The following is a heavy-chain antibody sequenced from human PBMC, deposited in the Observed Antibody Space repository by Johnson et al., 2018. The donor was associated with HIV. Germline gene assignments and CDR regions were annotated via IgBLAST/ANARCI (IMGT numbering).Heavy chain of an antibody. V-gene: IGHV3-64*01. CDR3: ARYGYRPEAAFDI. CDR1: GFTFSSYA. D-gene: IGHD5-24*01. Sequence: EVQLVESGGGLVQPGGSLRLSCAASGFTFSSYAMHWVRQAPGKGLEYFSAISNNGDSTYYANSVKDRFTISRDNAKNSLYLQMNSLRAEDTAVYYCARYGYRPEAAFDIWGQGTMVTVSS. J-gene: IGHJ3*02. CDR2: ISNNGDST.